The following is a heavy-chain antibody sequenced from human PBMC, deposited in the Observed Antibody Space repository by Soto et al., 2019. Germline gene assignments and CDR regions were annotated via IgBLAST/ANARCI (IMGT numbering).Heavy chain of an antibody. V-gene: IGHV1-18*01. J-gene: IGHJ4*02. D-gene: IGHD3-3*01. CDR2: ISACNGNT. CDR1: GYTFTSYG. CDR3: AREAEIFGVIIMMY. Sequence: QVQLVQSGAEVKKPGASVKVSCEASGYTFTSYGISWVRQAPGQGLEWMGWISACNGNTKYAQMLQGRVTLTRDTSTSTAYMELRSLRSDDTAVYYCAREAEIFGVIIMMYWGQGTLVTVSS.